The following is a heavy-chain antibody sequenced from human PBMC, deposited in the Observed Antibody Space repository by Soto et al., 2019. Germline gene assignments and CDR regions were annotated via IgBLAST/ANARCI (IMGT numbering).Heavy chain of an antibody. J-gene: IGHJ1*01. Sequence: PGGSLRLSCAASGFAFSNYDMHWVRQAPGKGLEWVSAISISGATFYADSVKGRFTISRENDKNSLFLQMSSLRAEDTAVYFCARERDSFSDPWQECEHWGQGTLVTVSS. V-gene: IGHV3-13*01. D-gene: IGHD3-16*01. CDR2: ISISGAT. CDR3: ARERDSFSDPWQECEH. CDR1: GFAFSNYD.